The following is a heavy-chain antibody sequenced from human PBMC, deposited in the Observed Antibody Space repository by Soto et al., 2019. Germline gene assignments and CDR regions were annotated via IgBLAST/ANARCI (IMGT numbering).Heavy chain of an antibody. CDR1: GFTFSSYW. CDR2: IKQDGSEQ. J-gene: IGHJ3*02. D-gene: IGHD1-1*01. Sequence: GGSLRLSCAASGFTFSSYWMIWVRQAPGKGLEWVANIKQDGSEQYYVDSVRGRFTISRDNAKNSLYLQMNSLRAEDTAVYYCARPTSATRKLDAFDIWGQGTMVTVSS. CDR3: ARPTSATRKLDAFDI. V-gene: IGHV3-7*01.